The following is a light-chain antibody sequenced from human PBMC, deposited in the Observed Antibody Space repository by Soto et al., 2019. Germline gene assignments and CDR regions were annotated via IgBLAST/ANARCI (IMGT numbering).Light chain of an antibody. CDR1: QSFSSY. CDR3: QQRSNWPPVIT. V-gene: IGKV3-11*01. CDR2: DAS. J-gene: IGKJ5*01. Sequence: EIVLTQSPATLSLSPGERATLSCRASQSFSSYLAWYQQKPGQAPRLLIYDASKRATGIPARFSGRWSGTDFTLTISSLEPEDFAVYYCQQRSNWPPVITFGQGTRLETK.